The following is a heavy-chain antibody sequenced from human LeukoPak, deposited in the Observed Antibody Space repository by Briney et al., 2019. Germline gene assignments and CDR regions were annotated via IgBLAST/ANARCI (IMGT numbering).Heavy chain of an antibody. D-gene: IGHD7-27*01. J-gene: IGHJ4*02. CDR1: GLTFSSYG. Sequence: GGSLRLSCAASGLTFSSYGMHWVRQAPGKGLEWVAFIRYDGSNKYYADSVKGRFTISRDNAKNSLYLQMNSLRAEDTAVYYCARGGDPQFDYWGQGTLVTVSS. CDR3: ARGGDPQFDY. V-gene: IGHV3-30*02. CDR2: IRYDGSNK.